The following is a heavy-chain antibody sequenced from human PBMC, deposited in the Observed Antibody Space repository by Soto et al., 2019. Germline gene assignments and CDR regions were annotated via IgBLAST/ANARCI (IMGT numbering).Heavy chain of an antibody. Sequence: GGSLRLSCAASGFSFRSYGMHWVRQAPGKGLEWVAVIWYDGSNRYYADSVRGRFTISRDNSENTLYLQMSSLRADDTAVYHCAGGYGDLPSAVDYWGQGTLVTVSS. D-gene: IGHD4-17*01. CDR2: IWYDGSNR. J-gene: IGHJ4*02. CDR1: GFSFRSYG. CDR3: AGGYGDLPSAVDY. V-gene: IGHV3-33*01.